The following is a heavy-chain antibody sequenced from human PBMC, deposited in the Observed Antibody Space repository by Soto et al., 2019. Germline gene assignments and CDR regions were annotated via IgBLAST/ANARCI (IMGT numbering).Heavy chain of an antibody. J-gene: IGHJ4*02. V-gene: IGHV1-69*01. CDR2: IIPIFGTA. Sequence: QVQLVQSGAEVKKPGSSVKVSCKASGGTFSSYAISWVRQAPGQGLEWLGGIIPIFGTANYAQKFQGRVTITADESTSTADMELSSLRYEDTAVDYCARETSSTHYFDYSGQGTLVTVSS. CDR1: GGTFSSYA. CDR3: ARETSSTHYFDY.